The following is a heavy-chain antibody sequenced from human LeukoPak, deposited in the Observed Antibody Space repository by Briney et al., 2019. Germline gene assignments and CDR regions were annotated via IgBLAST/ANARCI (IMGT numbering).Heavy chain of an antibody. Sequence: GGSLRLSCAASGFAFSFYAMSWLRQPPGKGLEWVSTINANSGTTSYADSVKGRFTISRDNSKNTLYLQMNSLRAEDTAVYYCAKAAVPAATRNAFDIWGQGTMVTVSS. CDR1: GFAFSFYA. V-gene: IGHV3-23*01. CDR3: AKAAVPAATRNAFDI. CDR2: INANSGTT. J-gene: IGHJ3*02. D-gene: IGHD2-2*01.